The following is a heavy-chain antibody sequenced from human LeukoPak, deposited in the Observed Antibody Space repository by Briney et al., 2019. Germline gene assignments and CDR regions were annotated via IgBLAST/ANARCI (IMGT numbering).Heavy chain of an antibody. Sequence: SETLSLTCTVSGGSISSYYWSWIRQPPGKGLEWIGYIYYSGSTNYNPSLKSRVTISVDTSKNQFSLKLSSVTAADTAAYYCARFGSGSYYPDYYGMDVWGQGTTVAVSS. CDR3: ARFGSGSYYPDYYGMDV. J-gene: IGHJ6*02. CDR1: GGSISSYY. V-gene: IGHV4-59*08. D-gene: IGHD3-10*01. CDR2: IYYSGST.